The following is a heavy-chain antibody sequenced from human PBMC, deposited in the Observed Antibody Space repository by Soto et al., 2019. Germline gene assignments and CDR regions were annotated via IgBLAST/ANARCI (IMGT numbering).Heavy chain of an antibody. D-gene: IGHD2-2*02. CDR2: ISFDGSKT. J-gene: IGHJ6*02. Sequence: PGGSLRLSCEASGFTFSTYDIHWVRQAPGKGLEWVAVISFDGSKTYYVDSVKGRFSISRDNSKNTLYLEMNDLRSEDTALYYCAKCPYSAIKVSGAPQSWGQGTTVTVSS. CDR3: AKCPYSAIKVSGAPQS. V-gene: IGHV3-30*18. CDR1: GFTFSTYD.